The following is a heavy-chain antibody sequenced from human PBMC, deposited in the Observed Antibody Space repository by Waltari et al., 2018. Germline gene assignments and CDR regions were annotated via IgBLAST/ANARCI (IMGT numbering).Heavy chain of an antibody. CDR2: IYYSGST. V-gene: IGHV4-59*01. J-gene: IGHJ3*02. D-gene: IGHD3-22*01. Sequence: QVQLQESGPGLVKPSETLSLTCTVSGGSISSYYWSWIRQPPGKGLEWIGYIYYSGSTNYNPSLKSRVTISVDTSKNQFSLKLSSVTAADTAVYYCARIAYYYDSSGYDDAFDIWGQGTMVTVSS. CDR3: ARIAYYYDSSGYDDAFDI. CDR1: GGSISSYY.